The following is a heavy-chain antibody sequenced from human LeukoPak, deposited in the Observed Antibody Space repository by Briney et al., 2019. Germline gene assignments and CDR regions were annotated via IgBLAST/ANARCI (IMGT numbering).Heavy chain of an antibody. CDR1: GYTFTGYY. J-gene: IGHJ5*02. Sequence: ASVKVSCKASGYTFTGYYMHWVRHAPRQGLEWMGWINPNSGGTNYAQKFQGRVTMTRDTSISTAYMELSRLRSDDTAVYYCARECSSYGNGNSWFDPWGQGTLVTVSS. V-gene: IGHV1-2*02. CDR2: INPNSGGT. CDR3: ARECSSYGNGNSWFDP. D-gene: IGHD5-18*01.